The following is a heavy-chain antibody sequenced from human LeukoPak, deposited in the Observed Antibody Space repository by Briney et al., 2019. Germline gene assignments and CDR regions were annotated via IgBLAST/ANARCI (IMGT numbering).Heavy chain of an antibody. Sequence: SVKVSCKASGGTFSSYAISWVRQAPGQGLEWMGRIIPILGIANYAQKFQGRVTITADKSTSTAYMELSSLRSEDTAVYYCASIGRTTVIYAEYFQRWGQGTLVTVSS. CDR2: IIPILGIA. V-gene: IGHV1-69*04. CDR1: GGTFSSYA. CDR3: ASIGRTTVIYAEYFQR. D-gene: IGHD4-17*01. J-gene: IGHJ1*01.